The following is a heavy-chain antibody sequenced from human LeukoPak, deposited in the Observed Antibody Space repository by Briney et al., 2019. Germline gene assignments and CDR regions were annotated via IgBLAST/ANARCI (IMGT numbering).Heavy chain of an antibody. CDR3: ARDLGCSGGSCYSGY. CDR2: IKQDGSEK. V-gene: IGHV3-7*01. D-gene: IGHD2-15*01. J-gene: IGHJ4*02. CDR1: GFIFSRDS. Sequence: GGSLRLSCAASGFIFSRDSMNWVRQAPGKGLEWVANIKQDGSEKYYVDSVKGRFTISRDNAKNSLYLQMNSLRAEDTAVYYCARDLGCSGGSCYSGYWGQGTLVTVSS.